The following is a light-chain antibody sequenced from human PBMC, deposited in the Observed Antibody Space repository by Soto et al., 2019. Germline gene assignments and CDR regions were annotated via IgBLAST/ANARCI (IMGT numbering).Light chain of an antibody. CDR3: QSYDSSLRGTI. CDR1: SSNTGAGYD. J-gene: IGLJ2*01. Sequence: QPVLTQPPSVSGAPGQRVTISCTGSSSNTGAGYDVHWYQQFPGTAPKLLIYANSNRPSGVPDRFSGSKSGTSASLAITGIQAEDEADYYCQSYDSSLRGTIFGGGTKVTVL. V-gene: IGLV1-40*01. CDR2: ANS.